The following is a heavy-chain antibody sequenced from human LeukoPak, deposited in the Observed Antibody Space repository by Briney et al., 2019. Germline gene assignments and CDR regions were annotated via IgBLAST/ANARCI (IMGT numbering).Heavy chain of an antibody. Sequence: GSLRLSCAASGFTFSNAWMSWVRQPPGKGLEWIGEIYHSGSTNYNPSLKSRVTISVDTSKNQFSLKLSSVTAADTAVYYCAREYHGSSSWYFDYWGQGTLVTVSS. CDR2: IYHSGST. CDR3: AREYHGSSSWYFDY. V-gene: IGHV4-4*02. J-gene: IGHJ4*02. CDR1: GFTFSNAW. D-gene: IGHD6-13*01.